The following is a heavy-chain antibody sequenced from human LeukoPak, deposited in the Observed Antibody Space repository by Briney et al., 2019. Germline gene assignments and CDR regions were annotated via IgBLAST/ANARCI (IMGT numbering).Heavy chain of an antibody. CDR1: GDSTSSDRYY. CDR3: ARGRPYSGGYHLDY. V-gene: IGHV4-39*01. CDR2: IYYSGST. Sequence: SETLSLTCTVSGDSTSSDRYYGGWVRQPPGKGLEWLGNIYYSGSTYYNPSLKSRVTMPVDTSKNQFFLKLNSVTAADTAVYYCARGRPYSGGYHLDYWGQGTLVTVSA. J-gene: IGHJ4*02. D-gene: IGHD1-26*01.